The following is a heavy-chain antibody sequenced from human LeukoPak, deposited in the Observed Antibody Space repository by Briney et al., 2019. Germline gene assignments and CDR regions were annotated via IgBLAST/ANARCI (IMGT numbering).Heavy chain of an antibody. D-gene: IGHD4-23*01. CDR3: ARLFFGGNSGYFDL. CDR1: GGSISGYY. Sequence: SETLPLTCTVSGGSISGYYWSWIRQPPGKGLEWIGFIHYSGTTNYNPSLKSRLTISLDTSNTQFSLTLSSVTAADTAVYYCARLFFGGNSGYFDLWGRGTLVTVSS. J-gene: IGHJ2*01. CDR2: IHYSGTT. V-gene: IGHV4-59*08.